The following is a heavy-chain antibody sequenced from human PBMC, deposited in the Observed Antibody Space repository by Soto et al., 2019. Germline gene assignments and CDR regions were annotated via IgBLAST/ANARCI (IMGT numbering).Heavy chain of an antibody. CDR3: ARDAGWHGVNS. Sequence: CGSMKLCCAASGVSLSSSGMHLVLQAPGRGLEWVADISQDGTRTYYVDAVKGRFTISRDNAKNSLYLQMNSLRVEDTAVYYCARDAGWHGVNSWGQGTRVTVSS. CDR1: GVSLSSSG. V-gene: IGHV3-7*01. J-gene: IGHJ5*02. D-gene: IGHD2-8*01. CDR2: ISQDGTRT.